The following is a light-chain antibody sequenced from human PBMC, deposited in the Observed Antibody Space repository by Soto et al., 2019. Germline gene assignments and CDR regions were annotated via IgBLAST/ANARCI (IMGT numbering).Light chain of an antibody. J-gene: IGKJ1*01. CDR2: KAS. CDR1: QSIGTW. CDR3: QQYNNYWT. Sequence: DIQMTQSPSTLSASVGDRVTITCRASQSIGTWLAWYQQKAGKAPKLLSYKASSLESGVPSRFSGSGSGTEFTLTISSLQPDDFATYYCQQYNNYWTFGQGTKVEIK. V-gene: IGKV1-5*03.